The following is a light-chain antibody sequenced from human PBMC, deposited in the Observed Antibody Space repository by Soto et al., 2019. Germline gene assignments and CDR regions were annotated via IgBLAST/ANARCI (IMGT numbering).Light chain of an antibody. CDR2: GAS. V-gene: IGKV3-20*01. J-gene: IGKJ1*01. CDR3: QKYGDSRA. CDR1: QSVNSY. Sequence: DIVLTQSPGTLSLSPGERATLSCRASQSVNSYLAWYQQKPGQAPRLLIYGASSRATGIPDRFSGSGSGTDFTLTIRRLEPEDFAVYYCQKYGDSRAFGQGTKVEIK.